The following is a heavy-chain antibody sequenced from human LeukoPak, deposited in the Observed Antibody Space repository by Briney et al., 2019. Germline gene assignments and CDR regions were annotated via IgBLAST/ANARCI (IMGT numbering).Heavy chain of an antibody. CDR2: IIPILGIA. J-gene: IGHJ4*02. CDR1: GGTFSSYA. D-gene: IGHD5-24*01. V-gene: IGHV1-69*04. CDR3: ASLGDGYNYAPFDH. Sequence: SVKVSCKASGGTFSSYAISWVRQAPGQGLEWMGRIIPILGIANYAQKFQGRVTITADKSTSTAYMELSSLRSEDTAVYYCASLGDGYNYAPFDHWGQGTLVTVSS.